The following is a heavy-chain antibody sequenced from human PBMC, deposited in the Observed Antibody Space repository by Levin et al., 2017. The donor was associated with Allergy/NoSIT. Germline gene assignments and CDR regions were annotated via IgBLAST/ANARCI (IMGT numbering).Heavy chain of an antibody. CDR1: GYSFTSYW. V-gene: IGHV5-51*01. CDR3: ARQAAVAGPGIDY. CDR2: IYPGDSDT. D-gene: IGHD6-19*01. J-gene: IGHJ4*02. Sequence: PEASVKVSCKGSGYSFTSYWIGWVRQMPGKGLEWMGIIYPGDSDTRYSPSFQGYVTISADKSITTAYLQWNSLKASDTAMYYCARQAAVAGPGIDYWGQGTLVTVSA.